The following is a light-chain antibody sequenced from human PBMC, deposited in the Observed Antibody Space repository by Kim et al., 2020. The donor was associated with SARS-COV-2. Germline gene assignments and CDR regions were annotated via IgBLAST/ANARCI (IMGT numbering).Light chain of an antibody. Sequence: YASVGDRVTITCRARQTISTWLAWYQQKPGKAPKLLLYLASTLESGVPSRFSGSGSGTEFTLTIDSLQPDDFATYYCQHYIRFPYTFGQGTKLEI. CDR2: LAS. CDR3: QHYIRFPYT. J-gene: IGKJ2*01. CDR1: QTISTW. V-gene: IGKV1-5*03.